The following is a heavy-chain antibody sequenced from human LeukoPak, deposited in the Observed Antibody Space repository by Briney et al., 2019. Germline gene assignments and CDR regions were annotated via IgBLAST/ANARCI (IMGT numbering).Heavy chain of an antibody. CDR1: GGSISNYY. V-gene: IGHV4-59*01. D-gene: IGHD6-13*01. CDR2: IYYSGST. Sequence: PSETLSLTCTVSGGSISNYYWSWIRQPPGKGLEWIGYIYYSGSTNYNPSLKSRVTISVDTSKNQFSLKLSSVTAADTAVYYCARLLVRALEIDYWGQGTLVTVSS. J-gene: IGHJ4*02. CDR3: ARLLVRALEIDY.